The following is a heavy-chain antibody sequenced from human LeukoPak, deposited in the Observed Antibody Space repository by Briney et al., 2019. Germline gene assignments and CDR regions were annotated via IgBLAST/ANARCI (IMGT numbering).Heavy chain of an antibody. J-gene: IGHJ4*02. D-gene: IGHD3-22*01. CDR3: ARWDDSSGYYPYYFDY. CDR1: GFTFSSYS. V-gene: IGHV3-21*01. Sequence: GGSLRLSCAASGFTFSSYSMNWVRQAPGKGLEWVSSISSSSSYIYYADSVKGRFTISRDNAKKSLYLQMNSLRAEDMAVYYCARWDDSSGYYPYYFDYWGQGTLVTVSS. CDR2: ISSSSSYI.